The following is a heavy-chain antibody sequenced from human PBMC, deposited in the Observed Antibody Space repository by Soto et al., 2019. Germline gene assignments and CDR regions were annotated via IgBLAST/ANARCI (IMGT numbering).Heavy chain of an antibody. D-gene: IGHD6-13*01. CDR3: ARQVTPYTTSWYTIDY. J-gene: IGHJ4*02. Sequence: QVQLVQSGAEVEKPGASVKVSCKTSGYTFTNYGITWVRQAPGQGLECMGWIIAYNGKTNYAQNFQGRVTMTTDTSTSTAYMELRNLRSDDTALYYCARQVTPYTTSWYTIDYWGQGTLVTVSS. CDR1: GYTFTNYG. V-gene: IGHV1-18*01. CDR2: IIAYNGKT.